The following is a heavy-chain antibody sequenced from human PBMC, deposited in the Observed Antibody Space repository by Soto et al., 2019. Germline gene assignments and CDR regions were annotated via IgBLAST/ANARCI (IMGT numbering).Heavy chain of an antibody. D-gene: IGHD6-13*01. CDR2: IIPIFGTA. CDR1: GGTFSSYA. V-gene: IGHV1-69*06. Sequence: QVQLVQSGAEVKKPGSSVKVSCKASGGTFSSYAISWVRQAPGQGLEWMGGIIPIFGTANYAQKFQGRVTITADKSTSTSYMELSSMRSEDTAGYYWARDIGYSSSWAGGYGMDVWGQGTTVTVSS. CDR3: ARDIGYSSSWAGGYGMDV. J-gene: IGHJ6*02.